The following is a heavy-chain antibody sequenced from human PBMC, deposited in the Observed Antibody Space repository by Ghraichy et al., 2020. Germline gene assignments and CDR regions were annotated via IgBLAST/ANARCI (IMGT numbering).Heavy chain of an antibody. CDR3: AGGGYGLGHFHY. CDR2: IYYSGST. J-gene: IGHJ4*02. V-gene: IGHV4-59*01. CDR1: GASISGYY. Sequence: SETLSLTCTVFGASISGYYWSFIRQPPGKGLEWVGYIYYSGSTNYNPSLKSRVTISVDTSKNQFSLRLSSVTAADTAVYYCAGGGYGLGHFHYWGQGTLVTVSS. D-gene: IGHD5-12*01.